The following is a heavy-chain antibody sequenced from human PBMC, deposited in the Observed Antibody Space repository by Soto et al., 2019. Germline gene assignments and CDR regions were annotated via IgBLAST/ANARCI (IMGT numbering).Heavy chain of an antibody. V-gene: IGHV3-21*01. D-gene: IGHD1-26*01. CDR2: ISRSSRHI. CDR1: GFTFSSYS. CDR3: ARDPSDLWEPDQYFPH. J-gene: IGHJ1*01. Sequence: EVQLVESGGGLVKPGGSLTLSCAASGFTFSSYSMNWVRQAPGKGLEWVSSISRSSRHIYYADSVKGRFTISRDNAKNSLYLQMNSLRAEDTAMYFCARDPSDLWEPDQYFPHWGQGTLVAVSS.